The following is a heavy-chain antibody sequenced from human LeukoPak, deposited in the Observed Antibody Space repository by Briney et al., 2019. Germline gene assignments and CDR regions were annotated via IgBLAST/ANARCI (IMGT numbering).Heavy chain of an antibody. Sequence: ASVKVSCNASGHTFTGYYMHWVRQAPGQGLEWMGWINPNSGGTNYAQKFQGRVTMTRDTSISTAYMELSRLRSDDTAVYYCAREDTAMSRPSYWGQGTLVTVSS. CDR1: GHTFTGYY. D-gene: IGHD5-18*01. CDR3: AREDTAMSRPSY. CDR2: INPNSGGT. J-gene: IGHJ4*02. V-gene: IGHV1-2*02.